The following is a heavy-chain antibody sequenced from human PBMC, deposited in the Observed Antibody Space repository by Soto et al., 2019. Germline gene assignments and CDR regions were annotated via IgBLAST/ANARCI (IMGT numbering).Heavy chain of an antibody. D-gene: IGHD2-15*01. CDR2: ISSSSSYI. CDR1: GFTFSSYS. V-gene: IGHV3-21*01. CDR3: ARVGGYYYYYMDV. Sequence: EVQLVESGGGLVKPGGSLRLSCAASGFTFSSYSMNWVRQAPGKGLEWVSSISSSSSYIYYADSVKGRFTISRDNAKNSLYLQMNILRAEDTAVYYCARVGGYYYYYMDVWGKGTTVTVSS. J-gene: IGHJ6*03.